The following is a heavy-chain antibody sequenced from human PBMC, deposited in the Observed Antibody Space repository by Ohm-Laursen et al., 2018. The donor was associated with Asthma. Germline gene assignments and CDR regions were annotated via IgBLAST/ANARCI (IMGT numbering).Heavy chain of an antibody. CDR2: IKGKTDGGTT. CDR3: TTGVYCFDY. CDR1: GFTFSSYW. Sequence: GSLRLSCAASGFTFSSYWLSWVRLAPGKGLEWVGRIKGKTDGGTTDYAAPVKGRFTISRDDSKNTLYLQMNSLKTEDTAVYYGTTGVYCFDYWGQGTLVTVSS. V-gene: IGHV3-15*01. J-gene: IGHJ4*02.